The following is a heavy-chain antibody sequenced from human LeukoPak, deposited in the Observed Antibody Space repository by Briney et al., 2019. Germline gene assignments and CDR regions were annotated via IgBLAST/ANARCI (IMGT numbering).Heavy chain of an antibody. CDR3: ARDQVVRYYDSSGYMDV. V-gene: IGHV4-39*07. Sequence: KPSETLSLTCTVSGGSISSSSYYWGWIRQPPGKGLEWIGGIYYSGSTYYNPSLKSRVTISVDTSKNQFSLKLSSVTAADTAAYYCARDQVVRYYDSSGYMDVWGKGTTVTISS. CDR2: IYYSGST. D-gene: IGHD3-22*01. CDR1: GGSISSSSYY. J-gene: IGHJ6*03.